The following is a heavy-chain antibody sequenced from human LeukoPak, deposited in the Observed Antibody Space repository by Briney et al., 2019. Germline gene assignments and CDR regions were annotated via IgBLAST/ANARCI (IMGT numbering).Heavy chain of an antibody. CDR1: GFTFSSYA. CDR3: AKRDDSSGYPYYFDY. D-gene: IGHD3-22*01. CDR2: ISGSGGIT. V-gene: IGHV3-23*01. Sequence: PGGSLRLSCAASGFTFSSYAMIWVRQAPGKGLEWVSTISGSGGITYYADSVKGRFTISRDNSKNTLYLQMNSLRADDTAVYYCAKRDDSSGYPYYFDYWGQGTLVTVSS. J-gene: IGHJ4*02.